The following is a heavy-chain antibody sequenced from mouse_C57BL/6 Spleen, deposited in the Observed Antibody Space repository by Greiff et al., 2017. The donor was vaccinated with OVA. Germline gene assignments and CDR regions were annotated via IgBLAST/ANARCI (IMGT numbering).Heavy chain of an antibody. Sequence: EVKLVESEGGLVQPGSSMKLSCTASGFTFSDYYIAWVRQVPEKGLEWVANINYDGSSPYYLDSLKSRVIISRDNAKNILYLQMSSLKSEDTTTYYCARDDGNYGRWYFDVWGTGTTVTVSS. D-gene: IGHD2-1*01. CDR2: INYDGSSP. J-gene: IGHJ1*03. V-gene: IGHV5-16*01. CDR1: GFTFSDYY. CDR3: ARDDGNYGRWYFDV.